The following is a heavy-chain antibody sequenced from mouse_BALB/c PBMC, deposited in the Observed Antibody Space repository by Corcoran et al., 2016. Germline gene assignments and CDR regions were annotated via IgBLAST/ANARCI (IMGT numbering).Heavy chain of an antibody. CDR1: GFNIKDTY. CDR2: IDPANGNT. V-gene: IGHV14-3*02. D-gene: IGHD1-1*01. Sequence: EVQLQQSGAELVKPGASVKLSCSASGFNIKDTYMHWVKQRPEQGLEWIGRIDPANGNTKYDPKFQGKATIIADTSSNTAYLQLSSLTSEDTAVYYCARGGDYYGSLFAYWGQGTLVTVSA. J-gene: IGHJ3*01. CDR3: ARGGDYYGSLFAY.